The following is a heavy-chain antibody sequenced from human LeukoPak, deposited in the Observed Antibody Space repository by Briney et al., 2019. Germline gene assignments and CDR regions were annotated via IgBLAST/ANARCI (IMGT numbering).Heavy chain of an antibody. V-gene: IGHV3-7*04. CDR1: GFTFSSFW. CDR3: ARVGGAHYYYYYMDV. D-gene: IGHD2-21*01. J-gene: IGHJ6*03. Sequence: GGSLRLSCAASGFTFSSFWMSWVRQAPGKGLEWVANIKQDGSEKYYVDSVKGRFTISRDNAKNSLYLQMNSLRAEETAVYYCARVGGAHYYYYYMDVWGKGTTVTVSS. CDR2: IKQDGSEK.